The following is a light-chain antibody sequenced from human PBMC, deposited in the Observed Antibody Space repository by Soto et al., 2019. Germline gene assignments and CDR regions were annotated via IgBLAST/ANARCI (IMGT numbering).Light chain of an antibody. Sequence: QLVLTQPPSASGTPGQRVTISCSGSSSNIGGNTVNWYQQLPGTAPKVLIYSNNQRPSGVPDRFSGSKSGASASLAISGLQSEDEADYYCAAWDDSLNGPVFGGGTKLTVL. CDR2: SNN. CDR3: AAWDDSLNGPV. V-gene: IGLV1-44*01. J-gene: IGLJ3*02. CDR1: SSNIGGNT.